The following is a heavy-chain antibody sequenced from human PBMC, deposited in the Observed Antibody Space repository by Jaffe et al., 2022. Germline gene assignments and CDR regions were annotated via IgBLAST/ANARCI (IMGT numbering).Heavy chain of an antibody. D-gene: IGHD5-12*01. CDR2: INPNSGGT. CDR3: ARDISQIGCGYDCNY. CDR1: GYTFTGYY. V-gene: IGHV1-2*02. Sequence: QVQLVQSGADMKKPGASVKVSCKASGYTFTGYYMHWVRQAPGQGLEWMGWINPNSGGTNYAQKFQGRVTMTRDTSISTAYMELSRLRSDDTAVYYCARDISQIGCGYDCNYWGQGTLVTVSS. J-gene: IGHJ4*02.